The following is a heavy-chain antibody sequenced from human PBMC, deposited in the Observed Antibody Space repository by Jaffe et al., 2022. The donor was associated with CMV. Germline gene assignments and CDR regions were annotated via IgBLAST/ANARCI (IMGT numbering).Heavy chain of an antibody. CDR1: GYTFTSYY. Sequence: QVQLVQSGAEVKKPGASVKVSCKASGYTFTSYYMHWVRQAPGQGLEWMGIINPSGGSTSYAQKFQGRVTMTRDTSTSTVYMELSSLRSEDTAVYYCARDRDSSGYYYGYFDYWGQGTLVTVSS. V-gene: IGHV1-46*01. D-gene: IGHD3-22*01. CDR2: INPSGGST. J-gene: IGHJ4*02. CDR3: ARDRDSSGYYYGYFDY.